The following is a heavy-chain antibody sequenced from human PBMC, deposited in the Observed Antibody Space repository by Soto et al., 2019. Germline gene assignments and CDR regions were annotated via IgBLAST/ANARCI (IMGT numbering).Heavy chain of an antibody. J-gene: IGHJ4*02. Sequence: SVKVSCKASGGTFSSYAISWVRQAPGQGLEWMGGIIPIFGTANYAQKFQGRVTITADKSTSTAYMELSSLRSEDTAVYYCARAMFQGYYDSLYYFDYWGQGTLVTVS. CDR3: ARAMFQGYYDSLYYFDY. D-gene: IGHD3-22*01. V-gene: IGHV1-69*06. CDR1: GGTFSSYA. CDR2: IIPIFGTA.